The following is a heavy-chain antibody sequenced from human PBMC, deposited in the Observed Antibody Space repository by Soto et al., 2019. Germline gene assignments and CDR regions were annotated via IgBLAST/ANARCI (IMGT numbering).Heavy chain of an antibody. V-gene: IGHV4-34*01. Sequence: QVPLQPWGAGLLTPSETLSLPCAVYGGSFSGYYWSWIRQPPGKGLEWIGEINHSGSTNYNPSLKSRVTISVDTSRNQFSLNLSSVTAADTAVYYCARGRDFWSGYDFDYWGQGTLVTVSS. CDR2: INHSGST. J-gene: IGHJ4*02. CDR3: ARGRDFWSGYDFDY. CDR1: GGSFSGYY. D-gene: IGHD3-3*01.